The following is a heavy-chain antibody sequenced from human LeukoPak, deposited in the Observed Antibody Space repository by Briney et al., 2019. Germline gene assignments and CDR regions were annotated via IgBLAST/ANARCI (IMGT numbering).Heavy chain of an antibody. CDR1: GFTFSSYG. Sequence: GSLRLSCAASGFTFSSYGMHWVRQAPGKGLEWVAFIGYDGSNKYYADSVKGRFTISRDNSKNTLYLQMNSLRAEDTAVYYCAKGPSLFDPWGQGTLVTVSS. CDR3: AKGPSLFDP. V-gene: IGHV3-30*02. CDR2: IGYDGSNK. J-gene: IGHJ5*02.